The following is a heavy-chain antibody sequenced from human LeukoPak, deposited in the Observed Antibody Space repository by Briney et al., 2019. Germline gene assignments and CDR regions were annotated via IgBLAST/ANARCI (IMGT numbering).Heavy chain of an antibody. J-gene: IGHJ6*02. V-gene: IGHV4-39*07. Sequence: SETLSLTCTVSGDSISSDTYYWGWIRQPPGKGLEWIGCMYYSGSTYPNPSFKSRVTMSVDTSKNEFFLKLSSVTAADTAVYYCAREYYFGLDVWGQGTLVTVSS. CDR3: AREYYFGLDV. CDR1: GDSISSDTYY. CDR2: MYYSGST.